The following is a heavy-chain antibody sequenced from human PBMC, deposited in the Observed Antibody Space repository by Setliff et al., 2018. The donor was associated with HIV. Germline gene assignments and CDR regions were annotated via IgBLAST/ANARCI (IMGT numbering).Heavy chain of an antibody. V-gene: IGHV4-39*07. CDR1: GGSISSFSYY. J-gene: IGHJ5*02. Sequence: PSETLSLTCTVSGGSISSFSYYWAWIRQSPGKGLEWIGQVYSSGFTDYNPSLKSRVTLSADPSKTEVSLKMSSVTAADTAVYYCARGRAGTGLDPWGQGTLVTVSS. CDR3: ARGRAGTGLDP. CDR2: VYSSGFT. D-gene: IGHD6-13*01.